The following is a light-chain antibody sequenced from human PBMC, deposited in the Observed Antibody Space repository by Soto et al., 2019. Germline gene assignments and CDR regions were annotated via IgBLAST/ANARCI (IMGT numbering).Light chain of an antibody. Sequence: DIHLTQSPSTLSASVGDRVTITCRASQSISILLAWYQQKPGKAPNLLIYATSTLETGVSSRFSGSGSGTEITRTISSPQPDESATYYCQHYNDFSWKFSQGTKVYIK. CDR1: QSISIL. CDR3: QHYNDFSWK. V-gene: IGKV1-5*03. CDR2: ATS. J-gene: IGKJ1*01.